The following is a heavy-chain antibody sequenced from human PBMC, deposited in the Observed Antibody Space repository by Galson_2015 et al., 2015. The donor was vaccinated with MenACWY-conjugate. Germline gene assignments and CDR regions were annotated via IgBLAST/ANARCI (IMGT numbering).Heavy chain of an antibody. V-gene: IGHV5-51*01. CDR3: ARLLGATDY. D-gene: IGHD1-26*01. J-gene: IGHJ4*02. Sequence: QSGAEVKKPGESLTISCTASGYSFSNYWIGWVRQMPGKGLEWMGIIYPDDFGTRYSPSFEGQVTISADKSINTAYLQWSSLKASDTAMYYCARLLGATDYWGQGTLVTVSS. CDR1: GYSFSNYW. CDR2: IYPDDFGT.